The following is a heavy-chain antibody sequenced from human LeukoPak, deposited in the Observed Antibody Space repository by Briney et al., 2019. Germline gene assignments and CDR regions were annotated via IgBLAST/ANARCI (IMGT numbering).Heavy chain of an antibody. CDR2: IWYDGSNE. V-gene: IGHV3-33*01. Sequence: GRSLRLSCAASQFTFSSYGMHWVRQAPGKGLEWVAVIWYDGSNEYHADSVRGRFTISRDNSKNTLYLQMNSLRAEDTAVYFCARARNNYDISGLSALDYWGQGTLVTVSP. CDR1: QFTFSSYG. D-gene: IGHD3-22*01. CDR3: ARARNNYDISGLSALDY. J-gene: IGHJ4*02.